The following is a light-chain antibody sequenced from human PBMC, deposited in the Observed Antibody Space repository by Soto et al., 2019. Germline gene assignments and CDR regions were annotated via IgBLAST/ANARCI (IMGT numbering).Light chain of an antibody. J-gene: IGLJ1*01. CDR2: DVS. CDR1: SSDVGGYNY. CDR3: SSYTSSSTYV. Sequence: QSALNQPASVSGSPGQSIAISCTGTSSDVGGYNYVSWYQQHPGKTPKLMICDVSNRPSGVSNRFSGSKSGNTASLTISGLQAEDEAEYYCSSYTSSSTYVFGTGTKVTVL. V-gene: IGLV2-14*03.